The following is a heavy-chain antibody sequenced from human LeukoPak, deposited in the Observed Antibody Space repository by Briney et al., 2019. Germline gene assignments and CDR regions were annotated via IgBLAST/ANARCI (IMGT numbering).Heavy chain of an antibody. J-gene: IGHJ6*02. CDR1: GFTFSSYG. CDR2: ISSNGKNK. D-gene: IGHD3-22*01. Sequence: PEGSLRLSCAASGFTFSSYGIHWVRQAPGKWLEWVALISSNGKNKDYADSVKGRFTISRDNSENTLYLQMNSLRAEDTAVYYCARPMYYYDSSGSLAVWGQGTTVTVTS. V-gene: IGHV3-30*04. CDR3: ARPMYYYDSSGSLAV.